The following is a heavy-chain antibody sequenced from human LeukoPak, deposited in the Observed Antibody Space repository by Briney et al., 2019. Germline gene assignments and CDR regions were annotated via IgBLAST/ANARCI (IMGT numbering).Heavy chain of an antibody. J-gene: IGHJ5*02. D-gene: IGHD1-26*01. CDR2: IYHSGST. CDR3: ARTYTGSDFDP. Sequence: PSETLSLTCTVSGGSISGSNYYWGWIRQSSGKGPEWIGNIYHSGSTYYNPSLKSQVTISVDTSKNQFSLKLRSVAAADTALYYCARTYTGSDFDPRGQGTLVTVSS. CDR1: GGSISGSNYY. V-gene: IGHV4-39*01.